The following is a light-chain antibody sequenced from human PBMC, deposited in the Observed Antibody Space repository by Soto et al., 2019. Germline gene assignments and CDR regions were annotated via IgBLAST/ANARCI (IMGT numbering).Light chain of an antibody. V-gene: IGLV3-12*02. CDR3: NSFTSNTWRPFV. J-gene: IGLJ1*01. Sequence: SYELTQPHSVSVATAQMARITCGGNNIGSKAVHWYQQKPGQDPVLVIYSDSNRPSGIPERFSGSNPGNTASLTISGLQAEDEADYYCNSFTSNTWRPFVFGTGTKVTVL. CDR2: SDS. CDR1: NIGSKA.